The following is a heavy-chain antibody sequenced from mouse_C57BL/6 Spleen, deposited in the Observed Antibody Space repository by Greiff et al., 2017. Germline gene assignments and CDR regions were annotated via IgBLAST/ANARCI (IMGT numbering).Heavy chain of an antibody. CDR3: ATLYYYGSSYAMDY. CDR1: GYTFTDYY. Sequence: VQLQQSGPELVQPGASVKISCKASGYTFTDYYMNWVKQSHGKSLEWIGDINPNNGGTSYNQKFKGKATLTVDKSSSTAYMELRSLTSEDSAVYYCATLYYYGSSYAMDYWGQGTSVTVSS. V-gene: IGHV1-26*01. J-gene: IGHJ4*01. D-gene: IGHD1-1*01. CDR2: INPNNGGT.